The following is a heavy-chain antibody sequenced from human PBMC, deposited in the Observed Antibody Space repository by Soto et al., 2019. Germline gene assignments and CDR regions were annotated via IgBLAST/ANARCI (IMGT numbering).Heavy chain of an antibody. CDR3: GRASASYYNSPFDY. J-gene: IGHJ4*01. CDR1: GYTFTSYG. CDR2: ISTYNANT. D-gene: IGHD3-10*01. V-gene: IGHV1-18*01. Sequence: ASVKVSCKTSGYTFTSYGISWVRQAPGQGLEWMGWISTYNANTNYAQKLQGRVTMTTDTSTSTAYMELRSLRSDDTAVYYCGRASASYYNSPFDYWRHGTLVTVSS.